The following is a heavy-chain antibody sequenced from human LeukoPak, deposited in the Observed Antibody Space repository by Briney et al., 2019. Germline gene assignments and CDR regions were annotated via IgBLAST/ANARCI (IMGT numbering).Heavy chain of an antibody. CDR3: ARGRKYPNYYDSSGYYPH. CDR2: INHSGST. D-gene: IGHD3-22*01. V-gene: IGHV4-34*01. J-gene: IGHJ4*02. CDR1: GGSFSGYY. Sequence: PSETLSLTCAVYGGSFSGYYWSWIRQPPGKGLEWIGEINHSGSTNYNPSLKSRVTISVDTSKNQFSLKLSPVTAADTAVYYCARGRKYPNYYDSSGYYPHWGQGTLVTVSS.